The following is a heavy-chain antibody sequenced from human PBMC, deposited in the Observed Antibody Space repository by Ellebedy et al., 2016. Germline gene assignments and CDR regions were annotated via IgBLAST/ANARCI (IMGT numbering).Heavy chain of an antibody. Sequence: GGSLRLSXAASGFTFSSSGMHWVRQAPGKGLEWVAIIWFDESNRYYADSVKGRFTISRDNYKNTLYLQMNSLRAEDTALYYCVSQGSDSRLDNWGQGTLVTVSS. V-gene: IGHV3-33*03. CDR1: GFTFSSSG. D-gene: IGHD6-13*01. CDR2: IWFDESNR. J-gene: IGHJ4*02. CDR3: VSQGSDSRLDN.